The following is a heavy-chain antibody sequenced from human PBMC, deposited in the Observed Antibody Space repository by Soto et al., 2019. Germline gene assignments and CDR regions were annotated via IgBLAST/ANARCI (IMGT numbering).Heavy chain of an antibody. CDR1: GFIFSNAW. J-gene: IGHJ4*02. CDR3: TTDAIVGATGDDY. V-gene: IGHV3-15*01. Sequence: EVQLVESGGGLVKPGGSLRLSCAASGFIFSNAWMSWVRQAPGKGLEWFGRIKRISEGGTTDYAAPVKGRFTISRDDSESTVYLQMNGLKNEDTGVFYCTTDAIVGATGDDYWGQGTLVTVSS. CDR2: IKRISEGGTT. D-gene: IGHD1-26*01.